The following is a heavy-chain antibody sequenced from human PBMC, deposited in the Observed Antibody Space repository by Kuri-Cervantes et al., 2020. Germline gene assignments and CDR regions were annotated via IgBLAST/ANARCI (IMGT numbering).Heavy chain of an antibody. CDR3: ARGRGVKYDFWSGYHDDAFDI. J-gene: IGHJ3*02. CDR1: GGSFSGYY. Sequence: SQTLSLTCAVYGGSFSGYYWSWIRQPPGKGLEWIGEINHSGSTSYNPSLKSRVTISVDTSKNQFSLKLSSVTAADTAVYYCARGRGVKYDFWSGYHDDAFDIWGQGTMVTVSS. CDR2: INHSGST. D-gene: IGHD3-3*01. V-gene: IGHV4-34*01.